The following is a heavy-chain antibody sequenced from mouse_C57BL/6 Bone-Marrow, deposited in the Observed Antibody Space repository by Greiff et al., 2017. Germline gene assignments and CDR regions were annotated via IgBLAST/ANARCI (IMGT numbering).Heavy chain of an antibody. CDR3: TRNALPYAMDY. D-gene: IGHD5-5*01. J-gene: IGHJ4*01. Sequence: EVMLVESRGGLVQPGGSMKLSCAASGFTFSDAWMDWVRQSPEKGLEWVAEIRNKANNHATYYAESVKGRFTISRDDSKSSVYLQMNSLRAEDTGIYYCTRNALPYAMDYWGQGTSVTVSS. V-gene: IGHV6-6*01. CDR1: GFTFSDAW. CDR2: IRNKANNHAT.